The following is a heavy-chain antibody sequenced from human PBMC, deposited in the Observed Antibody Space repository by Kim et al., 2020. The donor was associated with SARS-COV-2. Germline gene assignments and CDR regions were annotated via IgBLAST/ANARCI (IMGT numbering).Heavy chain of an antibody. CDR2: INPSGGST. V-gene: IGHV1-46*01. J-gene: IGHJ5*02. D-gene: IGHD2-2*02. CDR1: GYTFTSYY. CDR3: ARDKCRPSSTSCYSGENWFDP. Sequence: ASVKVSCKASGYTFTSYYMHWVRQAPGQGLEWMGIINPSGGSTSYAQKFQGRVTMTRDTSTSTVYMELSSLRSEDTAVYYCARDKCRPSSTSCYSGENWFDPWGQGTLVTVSS.